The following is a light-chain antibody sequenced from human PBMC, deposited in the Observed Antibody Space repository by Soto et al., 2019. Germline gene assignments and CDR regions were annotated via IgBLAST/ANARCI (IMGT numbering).Light chain of an antibody. V-gene: IGKV3D-20*02. Sequence: EIVLTQSPGILSLSPGERATLSCRASQSVSNNYLAWYQQKPGQAPRLLIYGASNRATGIPDRFSGSGSGTDFTLTISSLEPEDFAVYYCQQSSNWPPEITFGQGTRLEIK. J-gene: IGKJ5*01. CDR2: GAS. CDR3: QQSSNWPPEIT. CDR1: QSVSNNY.